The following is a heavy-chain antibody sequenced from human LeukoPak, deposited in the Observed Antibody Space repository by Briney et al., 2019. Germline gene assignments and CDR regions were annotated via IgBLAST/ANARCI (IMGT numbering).Heavy chain of an antibody. V-gene: IGHV4-30-4*01. Sequence: PSETLSLTCTVSGGSISSGDYYWSWIRQPPGKGLEWIGYIYYSGSTYYNPSLKSRVTISVDTSKNQFSLKLSSVTAADTAVYYCARGDTAMVTRYFDFWGQGTLVTVSS. CDR2: IYYSGST. CDR1: GGSISSGDYY. J-gene: IGHJ4*02. D-gene: IGHD5-18*01. CDR3: ARGDTAMVTRYFDF.